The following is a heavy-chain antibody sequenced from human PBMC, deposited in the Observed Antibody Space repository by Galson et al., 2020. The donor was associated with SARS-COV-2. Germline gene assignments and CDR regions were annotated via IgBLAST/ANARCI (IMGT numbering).Heavy chain of an antibody. CDR1: GYTLTELS. CDR2: FDPEDGET. J-gene: IGHJ5*02. D-gene: IGHD3-10*01. CDR3: ATGTPLPRGFCFDP. Sequence: GASVKVSCEVSGYTLTELSMHWVRQAPGKGLEWMGGFDPEDGETIYAQKFQGRVTMTEDTSTDTAYMELSSLRSEDTAVYYCATGTPLPRGFCFDPWGQGTLVTVSS. V-gene: IGHV1-24*01.